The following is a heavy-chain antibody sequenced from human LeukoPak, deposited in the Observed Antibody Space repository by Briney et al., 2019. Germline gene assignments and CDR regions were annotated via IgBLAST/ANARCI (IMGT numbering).Heavy chain of an antibody. D-gene: IGHD3-16*01. J-gene: IGHJ4*02. CDR1: GFTFSSYV. CDR2: IWYDGSNK. Sequence: GRSLRLSCAPSGFTFSSYVIHWVRQAPGKGLERVAVIWYDGSNKYYADSVKGRFTISRDNSKNTLYLQMNSLRAEDTAVYYCAKDRGSEYYFDYWGQGTLVTVSS. V-gene: IGHV3-33*06. CDR3: AKDRGSEYYFDY.